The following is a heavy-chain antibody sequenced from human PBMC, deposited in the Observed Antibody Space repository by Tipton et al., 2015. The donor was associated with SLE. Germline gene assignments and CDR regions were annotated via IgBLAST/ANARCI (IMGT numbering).Heavy chain of an antibody. Sequence: TLSLTCTVSGASISGAYWGWIRQPPGKGLEWIGYIYYSGTPSYYPFDYNPSLKSRVTISVPTSKNQFSLNLSSVTAADTAVYYCARGARGHSYGSDEDFDSWGQGTLVTVAS. CDR3: ARGARGHSYGSDEDFDS. CDR2: IYYSGTP. CDR1: GASISGAY. D-gene: IGHD5-18*01. J-gene: IGHJ4*02. V-gene: IGHV4-59*01.